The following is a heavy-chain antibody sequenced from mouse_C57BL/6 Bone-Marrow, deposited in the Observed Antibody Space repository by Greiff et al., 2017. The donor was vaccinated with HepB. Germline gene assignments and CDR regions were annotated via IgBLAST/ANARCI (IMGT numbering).Heavy chain of an antibody. CDR1: GYTFTDYE. Sequence: QVQLQQSGAELVRPGASVTLSCKASGYTFTDYEMHWVKQTPVHGLEWIGAINPETGGTAYNQKFKGKAILTADKSSSTAYMELRSLTSEDSAVYYCTRSLVYYCGRSYGSMDYWGQGTSVTVSS. D-gene: IGHD1-1*01. J-gene: IGHJ4*01. V-gene: IGHV1-15*01. CDR2: INPETGGT. CDR3: TRSLVYYCGRSYGSMDY.